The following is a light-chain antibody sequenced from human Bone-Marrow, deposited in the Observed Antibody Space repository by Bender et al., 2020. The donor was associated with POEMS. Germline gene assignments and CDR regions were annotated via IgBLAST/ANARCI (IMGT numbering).Light chain of an antibody. CDR3: SAWDDSLSGWV. J-gene: IGLJ3*02. Sequence: QSVLIQPPSASGAPGQGVTFSCSGGCSNIGKYGVNWYHHLPGEVPKLLIYYDDLLTPGVSDRFSASKSGTSASLAISELQSEDEALYYCSAWDDSLSGWVFGGGTKLTVL. CDR1: CSNIGKYG. CDR2: YDD. V-gene: IGLV1-36*01.